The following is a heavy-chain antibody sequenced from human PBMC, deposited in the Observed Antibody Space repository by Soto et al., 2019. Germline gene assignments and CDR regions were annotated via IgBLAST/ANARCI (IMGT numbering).Heavy chain of an antibody. CDR3: ARLWSAREPNFDS. V-gene: IGHV3-73*02. Sequence: EVQLVESGGCLVQPGGSLKLSCVASGYTFSDSAMHWVRQASGKGLEWVGRIRSKANNYETVYPASVKGRFTISRDDSKNTASLQMNSVKTEDTAVYYCARLWSAREPNFDSWGQGTLVSVSS. J-gene: IGHJ4*02. CDR2: IRSKANNYET. CDR1: GYTFSDSA. D-gene: IGHD1-26*01.